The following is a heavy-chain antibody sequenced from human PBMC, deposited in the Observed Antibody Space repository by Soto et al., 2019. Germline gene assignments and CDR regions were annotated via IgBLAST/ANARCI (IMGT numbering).Heavy chain of an antibody. Sequence: QVQLVQSGAEVKKPGSSVKVSCKASGGTVSSYAISWVRQAPGQGLEWMGGIIPIFGTANSGQRFQGRVTITAEEYTGTAYMELNSLTSDDTAVYYCARDFRDSYGSTGAENDAFDIWGQGTLVTVSS. CDR2: IIPIFGTA. CDR3: ARDFRDSYGSTGAENDAFDI. CDR1: GGTVSSYA. V-gene: IGHV1-69*01. D-gene: IGHD5-18*01. J-gene: IGHJ3*02.